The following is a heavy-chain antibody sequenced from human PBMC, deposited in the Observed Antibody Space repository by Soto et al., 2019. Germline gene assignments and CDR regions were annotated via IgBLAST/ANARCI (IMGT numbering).Heavy chain of an antibody. CDR2: IYYSGST. D-gene: IGHD3-16*02. CDR1: GGSISSGGYY. CDR3: ARVRLDYDYIWGSYRPNWFDP. J-gene: IGHJ5*02. Sequence: QVQLQESGPGLVKPSQTLSLTCTVSGGSISSGGYYWSWIRQHPGKGLEWLGYIYYSGSTYYNPSLKSRVTISVDTSKNQFSLKLSSVTAADTAVYYCARVRLDYDYIWGSYRPNWFDPWGQGTLVTVSS. V-gene: IGHV4-31*03.